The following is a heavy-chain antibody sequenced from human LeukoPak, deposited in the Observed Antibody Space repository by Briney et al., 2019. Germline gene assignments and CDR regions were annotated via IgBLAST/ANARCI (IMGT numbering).Heavy chain of an antibody. Sequence: ASVKVSCKASGYTFTSYDISWVRQAPGQGLEWMGWISAYNGNTNYAQKLQGRVTMTTDTSTSTAYMELRSLRSDDTAVYYCARDVSMVITFGGVIVKDYWGQGTLVTVSS. D-gene: IGHD3-16*02. CDR3: ARDVSMVITFGGVIVKDY. J-gene: IGHJ4*02. CDR1: GYTFTSYD. V-gene: IGHV1-18*01. CDR2: ISAYNGNT.